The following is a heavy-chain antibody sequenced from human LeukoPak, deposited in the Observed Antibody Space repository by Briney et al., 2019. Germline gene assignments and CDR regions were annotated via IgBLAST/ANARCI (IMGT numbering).Heavy chain of an antibody. CDR1: GFTFSSYA. CDR2: ISGSGGST. D-gene: IGHD2-21*02. V-gene: IGHV3-23*01. CDR3: AKDLAYCGGDCYQSTPNFDY. J-gene: IGHJ4*02. Sequence: GGSLRLSCAASGFTFSSYAMNWVRQAPGKGLEWVSAISGSGGSTYYADSVKGRFTISRDNSKNTLYLQMNSLRAEDTAVYYCAKDLAYCGGDCYQSTPNFDYWGQGTLVTVSS.